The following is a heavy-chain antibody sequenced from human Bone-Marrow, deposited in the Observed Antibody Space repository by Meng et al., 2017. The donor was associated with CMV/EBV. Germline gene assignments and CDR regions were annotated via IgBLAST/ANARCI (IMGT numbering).Heavy chain of an antibody. V-gene: IGHV4-34*01. J-gene: IGHJ5*02. CDR1: GGSFSGYY. CDR3: ARDHEEFDP. Sequence: GSLRLSCAAYGGSFSGYYWSWIRQPPGKGLEWIGEINHSGSTNYNPSLKSRVTTSVDTSRNQFSLKLSSVTAADTAVYYCARDHEEFDPWGQGTLVTVSS. CDR2: INHSGST.